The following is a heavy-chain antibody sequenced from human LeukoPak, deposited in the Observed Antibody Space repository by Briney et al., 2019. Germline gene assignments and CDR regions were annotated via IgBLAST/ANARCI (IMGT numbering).Heavy chain of an antibody. CDR2: VYDTGDT. D-gene: IGHD3-22*01. CDR1: GTSITRTY. Sequence: SETLSLTCTVSGTSITRTYWSWIRQPPGRGLESVGYVYDTGDTNYNPSLKSRVTMSVDTSKNQFSLKLSSVTAADTAVYYCARGGDYYDSSGTIDYWGQGTLVTVSS. CDR3: ARGGDYYDSSGTIDY. V-gene: IGHV4-59*12. J-gene: IGHJ4*02.